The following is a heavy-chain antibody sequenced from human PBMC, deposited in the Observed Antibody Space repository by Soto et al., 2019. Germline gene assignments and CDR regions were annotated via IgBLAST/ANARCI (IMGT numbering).Heavy chain of an antibody. J-gene: IGHJ4*02. D-gene: IGHD2-15*01. CDR3: AKAGYDGFCDGGRGYFYS. V-gene: IGHV3-9*01. Sequence: EVQLVESGGGLVQPGRSLRLSCAASGFTFDAYAMHWVRRVPGKGLEWVSSISWNGNIIDYADSVKGRFTISRDNAKNAVYLQMNRLRPEDTALYYCAKAGYDGFCDGGRGYFYSWGQGTLGTVSS. CDR2: ISWNGNII. CDR1: GFTFDAYA.